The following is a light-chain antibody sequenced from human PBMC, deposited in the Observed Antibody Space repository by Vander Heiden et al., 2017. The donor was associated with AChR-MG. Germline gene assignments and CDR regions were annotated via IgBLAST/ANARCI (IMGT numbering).Light chain of an antibody. J-gene: IGLJ2*01. CDR2: DVK. CDR3: SSYTSASVI. Sequence: QSALTQPASVSGSPGQSLTISCTGTRSDIGGNNYVSWHRQYPGKAPKLIIYDVKKRPSGVSHRFSASKSDNTASLTISGLQAEDEADYYCSSYTSASVIFGGGTRVTVL. V-gene: IGLV2-14*01. CDR1: RSDIGGNNY.